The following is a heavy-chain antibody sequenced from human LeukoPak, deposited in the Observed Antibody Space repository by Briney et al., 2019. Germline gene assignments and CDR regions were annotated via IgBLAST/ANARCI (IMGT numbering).Heavy chain of an antibody. CDR3: AKDHLSYGDEYYYYGMDV. V-gene: IGHV3-30*18. J-gene: IGHJ6*02. CDR1: GFTLSSYG. D-gene: IGHD4-17*01. CDR2: ISYDGSNK. Sequence: GGSLRLSCAASGFTLSSYGMHWVRQAPGKGLEWVAVISYDGSNKYYADSVKGRFTISRDNSKNTLYLQMNSLRAEDTAVYYCAKDHLSYGDEYYYYGMDVWGQGTTVTVSS.